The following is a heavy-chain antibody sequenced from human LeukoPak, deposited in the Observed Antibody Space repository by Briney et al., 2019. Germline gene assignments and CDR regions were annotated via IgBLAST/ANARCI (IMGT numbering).Heavy chain of an antibody. V-gene: IGHV5-51*01. CDR2: IYPGDSDT. CDR3: ARRDGDYGDY. Sequence: GEPLKISSKCSGYSFTSYWIGWMRQMPGKGLEWMGIIYPGDSDTRYSPSFQGQVTISADKSISTAYLQWRSLKASDNAMYYCARRDGDYGDYWGQGTLVTVS. J-gene: IGHJ4*02. CDR1: GYSFTSYW. D-gene: IGHD4-17*01.